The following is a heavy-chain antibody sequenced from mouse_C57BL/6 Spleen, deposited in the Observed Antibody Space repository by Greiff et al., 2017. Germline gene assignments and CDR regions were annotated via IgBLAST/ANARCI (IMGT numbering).Heavy chain of an antibody. CDR2: ISYSGST. J-gene: IGHJ1*03. CDR3: ARDDGYLWYFDV. CDR1: GYSITSGYD. D-gene: IGHD2-3*01. V-gene: IGHV3-1*01. Sequence: DVKLVESGPGMVKPSQSLSLTCTVTGYSITSGYDWHWIRHFPGNKLEWMGYISYSGSTNYNPSLKSRISITHDTAKNHFFLKLNSVTTEDTATYYCARDDGYLWYFDVWGTGTTVTVSS.